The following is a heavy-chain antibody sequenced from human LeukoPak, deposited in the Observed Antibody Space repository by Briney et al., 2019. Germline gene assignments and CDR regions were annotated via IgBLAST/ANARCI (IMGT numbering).Heavy chain of an antibody. CDR1: GFTFDDYA. CDR3: AKDIRLRPMLDYYYYGMDV. J-gene: IGHJ6*02. V-gene: IGHV3-9*01. CDR2: ISWNSGSI. Sequence: PGGSLRLSCAASGFTFDDYAMHWVRQAPGKGLEWVSGISWNSGSIGYADSVKGRFTISRDNAKNSLYLQMNSLRAEDTALYYCAKDIRLRPMLDYYYYGMDVWGQGTTVTVSS. D-gene: IGHD4-17*01.